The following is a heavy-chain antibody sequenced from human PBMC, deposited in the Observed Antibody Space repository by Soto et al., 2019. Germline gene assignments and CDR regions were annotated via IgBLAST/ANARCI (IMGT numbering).Heavy chain of an antibody. V-gene: IGHV3-53*02. CDR3: ATGGSKRVRGAIVEVFHLEF. J-gene: IGHJ4*02. D-gene: IGHD3-10*01. CDR1: GFTVTRNY. Sequence: QLVESGGGLIQPGGSLRLSCAASGFTVTRNYMTWVRLAPGKGLECVSTIHTGGKTYYTDSVKGRFTVSRDESKNTHLLQMSTLRVEDTGVYYCATGGSKRVRGAIVEVFHLEFWGRGTVVTVSS. CDR2: IHTGGKT.